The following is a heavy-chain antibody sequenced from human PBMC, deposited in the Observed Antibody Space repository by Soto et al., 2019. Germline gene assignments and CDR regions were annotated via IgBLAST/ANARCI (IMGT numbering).Heavy chain of an antibody. CDR3: ARDHRGYSGYDIFDY. D-gene: IGHD5-12*01. CDR2: IIPIIGTA. Sequence: SVKVSCKASGGTFSSYAISWVRQAPGQGLEWMGGIIPIIGTANYAQSCQSRVTITADESTSTAYMELSSLRSEDTAVYYCARDHRGYSGYDIFDYWGQGTLVTVSS. V-gene: IGHV1-69*13. CDR1: GGTFSSYA. J-gene: IGHJ4*02.